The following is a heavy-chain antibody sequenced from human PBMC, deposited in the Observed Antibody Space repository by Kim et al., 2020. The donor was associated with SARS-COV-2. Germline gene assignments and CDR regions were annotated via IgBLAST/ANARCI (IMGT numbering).Heavy chain of an antibody. D-gene: IGHD1-26*01. J-gene: IGHJ5*02. CDR3: ARVRSLVGGKGWFDP. Sequence: QKFQGRVTMTRDTSTSTVYMELSSLRAEDTAVYYCARVRSLVGGKGWFDPWGQGTLVTVSS. V-gene: IGHV1-46*01.